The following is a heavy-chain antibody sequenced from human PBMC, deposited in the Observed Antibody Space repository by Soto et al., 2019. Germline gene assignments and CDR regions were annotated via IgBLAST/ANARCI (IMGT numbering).Heavy chain of an antibody. D-gene: IGHD3-3*01. CDR1: GGSISSSSFY. V-gene: IGHV4-39*01. Sequence: QLQLQESGPGLVKPSETLSLTCAVSGGSISSSSFYWGWIRQPPGKGLEWIGRFYYSEITYYNPYLNSRVIIYVDTSKTQFSLKLSSVTAADTAVYYCARITIFGVVPNYFDYWGQGTLVTVSS. CDR2: FYYSEIT. CDR3: ARITIFGVVPNYFDY. J-gene: IGHJ4*02.